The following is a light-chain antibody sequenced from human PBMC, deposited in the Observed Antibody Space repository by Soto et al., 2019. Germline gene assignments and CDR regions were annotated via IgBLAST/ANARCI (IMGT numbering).Light chain of an antibody. CDR2: GAS. V-gene: IGKV3-20*01. J-gene: IGKJ1*01. CDR1: QSVSSSY. CDR3: QQYGISPTT. Sequence: EIVLTQSPGTLSLSPGERATLSCRASQSVSSSYLGWYQQKPGQAPRLLIYGASRRAPGIPDRFSGSGSGTDFPLTIIRLESEDFAVYYCQQYGISPTTFGQGTKVEIK.